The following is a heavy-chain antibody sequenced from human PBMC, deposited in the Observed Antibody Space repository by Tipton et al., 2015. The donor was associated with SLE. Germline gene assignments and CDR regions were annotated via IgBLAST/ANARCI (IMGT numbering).Heavy chain of an antibody. Sequence: SLRLSCAASGITFSNYAMHWVRQAPGKGLGWVAVISHAGSNQYYADSVKGRSTIARDNSRNTFYLQLNSLSAEDTAVYYCAGSTRYYYMDVWGKGTTVTVSS. CDR2: ISHAGSNQ. J-gene: IGHJ6*03. CDR3: AGSTRYYYMDV. CDR1: GITFSNYA. V-gene: IGHV3-30*04. D-gene: IGHD2-15*01.